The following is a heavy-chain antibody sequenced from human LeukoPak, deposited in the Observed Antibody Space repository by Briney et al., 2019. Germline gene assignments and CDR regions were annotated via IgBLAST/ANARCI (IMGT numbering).Heavy chain of an antibody. D-gene: IGHD5-18*01. J-gene: IGHJ4*02. V-gene: IGHV3-43*02. CDR1: GFTFDDYA. CDR2: ISGDGGST. CDR3: ANVVDTAMEYYFDY. Sequence: PGGSLRLSCAASGFTFDDYAMHWVRQAPGKGLEWVSLISGDGGSTYYADPVKGRFTISRDNSKNSLYLQMNSLRTEDTALYYCANVVDTAMEYYFDYWGQGTLVTVSS.